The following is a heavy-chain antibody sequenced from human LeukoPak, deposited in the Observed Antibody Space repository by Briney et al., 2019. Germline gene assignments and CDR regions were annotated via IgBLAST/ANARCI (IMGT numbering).Heavy chain of an antibody. CDR1: GYSICSGYY. V-gene: IGHV4-38-2*02. CDR3: ARDLYGDYGVHYYYYMDV. J-gene: IGHJ6*03. CDR2: IYHSGST. Sequence: PSETLSLTCAVSGYSICSGYYWGWIRQPPGKALEWIGSIYHSGSTYYNPSLKSRVTISVDTSKNQFSLKLSSVTAADTAVYYCARDLYGDYGVHYYYYMDVWGKGTTVTVSS. D-gene: IGHD4-17*01.